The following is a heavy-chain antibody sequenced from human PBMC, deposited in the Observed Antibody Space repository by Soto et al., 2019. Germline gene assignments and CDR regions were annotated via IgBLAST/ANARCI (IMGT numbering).Heavy chain of an antibody. CDR1: GFIFNSYG. CDR2: ISYDGSKK. V-gene: IGHV3-30*18. D-gene: IGHD6-13*01. J-gene: IGHJ5*02. CDR3: AKDDMSSSSWFGGVDP. Sequence: QEQVVESGGGVVQPGTSLRLSCAASGFIFNSYGMHWVRQAPGKGLEWVAVISYDGSKKYYADSVKGRFTISRDNANDMLFLEMNSLRGEDTAVYYCAKDDMSSSSWFGGVDPWGQGTLVTVSS.